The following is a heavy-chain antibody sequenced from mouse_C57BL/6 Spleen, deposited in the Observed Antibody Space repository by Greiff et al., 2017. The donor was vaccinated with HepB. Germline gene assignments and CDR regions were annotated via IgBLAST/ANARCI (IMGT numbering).Heavy chain of an antibody. CDR1: GYTFTSYW. J-gene: IGHJ4*01. Sequence: QVQLQQPGAELVKPGASVKMSCKASGYTFTSYWITWVKQRPGQGLEWIGDIYPGSGSTNYNEKFKSKATLTVDTSSSTAYMQLSSVTSEDSAVYDCAWGLLRDYAMDYWGQGTSVTVSS. CDR2: IYPGSGST. D-gene: IGHD1-1*01. V-gene: IGHV1-55*01. CDR3: AWGLLRDYAMDY.